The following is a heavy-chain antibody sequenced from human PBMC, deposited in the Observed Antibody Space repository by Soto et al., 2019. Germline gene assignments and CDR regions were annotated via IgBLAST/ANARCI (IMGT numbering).Heavy chain of an antibody. CDR1: GFSFSTYA. CDR3: ARDGEGFGELLLNSYDAFDL. J-gene: IGHJ3*01. V-gene: IGHV3-30*04. CDR2: ISYDGSNA. D-gene: IGHD3-10*01. Sequence: PGGSLRLSCTASGFSFSTYAMYWVRQAPGKGLEWVAIISYDGSNAQYADSVKGRFTVARDNSKNTLYLQMHSLTAEDTAVCYCARDGEGFGELLLNSYDAFDLWGQGKLVTVSS.